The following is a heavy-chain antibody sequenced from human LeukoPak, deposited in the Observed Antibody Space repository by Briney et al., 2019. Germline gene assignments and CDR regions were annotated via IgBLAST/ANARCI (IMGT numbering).Heavy chain of an antibody. CDR3: VNEDWFDP. CDR2: ISSNGGST. V-gene: IGHV3-64D*06. Sequence: GGSLRLSCSASGFTFSSYAMHWVRQAPGKGLEYASAISSNGGSTYYADSVKGRFTISRDNSKNTLYLQMSSLRAEDTAVYYCVNEDWFDPWGQGTLVTVSS. CDR1: GFTFSSYA. J-gene: IGHJ5*02.